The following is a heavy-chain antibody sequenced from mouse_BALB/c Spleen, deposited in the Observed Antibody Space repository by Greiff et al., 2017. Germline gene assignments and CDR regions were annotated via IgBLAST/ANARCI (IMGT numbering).Heavy chain of an antibody. D-gene: IGHD2-3*01. V-gene: IGHV1-14*01. J-gene: IGHJ4*01. CDR3: ARVTDGYYPYYAMDY. CDR1: GYTFTSYV. CDR2: INPYNDGT. Sequence: VQLKESGPELVKPGASVKMSCKASGYTFTSYVMHWVKQKPGQGLEWIGYINPYNDGTKYNEKFKGKATLTSDKSSSTAYMELSSLTSEDSAVYYCARVTDGYYPYYAMDYWGQGTSVTVSS.